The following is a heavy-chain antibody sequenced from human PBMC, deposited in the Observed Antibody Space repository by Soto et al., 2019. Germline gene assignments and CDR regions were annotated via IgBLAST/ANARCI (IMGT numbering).Heavy chain of an antibody. CDR2: IIPIFGTA. D-gene: IGHD2-21*02. Sequence: VKVSCKASGGTFSSYAISWVRQAPGQGLEWMGGIIPIFGTANYAQKFQGRVTITADKSTSTAYMELSSLRSEDTAVYYCARMPAYCGGDCYFVNWGQGTLVTVSS. J-gene: IGHJ4*02. V-gene: IGHV1-69*06. CDR3: ARMPAYCGGDCYFVN. CDR1: GGTFSSYA.